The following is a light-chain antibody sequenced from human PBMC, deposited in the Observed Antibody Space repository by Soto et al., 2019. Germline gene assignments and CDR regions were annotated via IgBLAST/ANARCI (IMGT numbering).Light chain of an antibody. CDR1: QDSNTF. Sequence: DIQVTQSPPSLSASVGDRVTLTCQASQDSNTFLNWFQQRPGEAPKLLIYATSNLEPGVPSRFSGRQSGTDFILSISSRQPEDVGTYYCQQSDNLPDFTFGPGTKVNI. CDR2: ATS. V-gene: IGKV1-33*01. J-gene: IGKJ3*01. CDR3: QQSDNLPDFT.